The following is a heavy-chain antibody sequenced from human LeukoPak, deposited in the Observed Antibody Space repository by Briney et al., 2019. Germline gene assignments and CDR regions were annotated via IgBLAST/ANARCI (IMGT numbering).Heavy chain of an antibody. Sequence: PGGSLRLSCTASGFTFSNFWMGWVRQAPGKGLEWVANIKQDETEKFYLGSVKGRFTISRDNAKNSLYLQMNSLRVEDTALYYCARDPVAGTGRLSVSGDYWGQGTLVTVSS. CDR1: GFTFSNFW. CDR3: ARDPVAGTGRLSVSGDY. CDR2: IKQDETEK. J-gene: IGHJ4*02. D-gene: IGHD6-19*01. V-gene: IGHV3-7*03.